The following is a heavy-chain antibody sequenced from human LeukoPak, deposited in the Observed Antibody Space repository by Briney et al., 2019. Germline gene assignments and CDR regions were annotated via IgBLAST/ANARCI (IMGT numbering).Heavy chain of an antibody. V-gene: IGHV1-18*01. CDR1: GYTFTSYG. Sequence: ASVKVSCKASGYTFTSYGISWVRQAPGQGLESMGWISAYNGNTNYAQKLQGRVTMTTDTSTSTAYMELRSLRSDDTAVYYCARDLRRYGTGTENWFDPWGQGTLVTVSS. D-gene: IGHD1-1*01. CDR2: ISAYNGNT. J-gene: IGHJ5*02. CDR3: ARDLRRYGTGTENWFDP.